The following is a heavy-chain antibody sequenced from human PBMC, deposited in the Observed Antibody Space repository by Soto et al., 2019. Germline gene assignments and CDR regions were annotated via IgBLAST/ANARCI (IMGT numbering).Heavy chain of an antibody. D-gene: IGHD5-12*01. CDR3: ARQAEGGYNYGY. Sequence: PSETLSLTCAVSGGSISSSNWWTWVRQPPGKGLEWIGEVYHSGSTNYNPSLNSRVTISVDKPKNQFSLNLSSVTAADTAIYYCARQAEGGYNYGYWGQGTLVTVSS. CDR1: GGSISSSNW. CDR2: VYHSGST. J-gene: IGHJ4*02. V-gene: IGHV4-4*02.